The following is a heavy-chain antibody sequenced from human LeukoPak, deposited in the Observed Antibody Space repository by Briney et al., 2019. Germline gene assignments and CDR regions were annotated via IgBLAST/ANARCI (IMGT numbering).Heavy chain of an antibody. V-gene: IGHV3-64D*06. Sequence: PGGSLRLSCSVSGFTFSNYAMHWVRQAPGKGLEYVSVITSDGGSTYYADSVKGRFTISRDNSKNTLYLQMSSLRGEDTAVYYCVKAYCRSTSCYYYYYGMDVWGKGTTVTVSS. CDR2: ITSDGGST. J-gene: IGHJ6*04. CDR3: VKAYCRSTSCYYYYYGMDV. D-gene: IGHD2-2*01. CDR1: GFTFSNYA.